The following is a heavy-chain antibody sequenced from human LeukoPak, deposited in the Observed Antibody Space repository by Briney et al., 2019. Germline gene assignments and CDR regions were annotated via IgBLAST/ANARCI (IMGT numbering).Heavy chain of an antibody. V-gene: IGHV3-21*01. CDR2: ISSSSSYI. D-gene: IGHD2-2*01. CDR1: GFTFSSYS. CDR3: ARDTRGGIIVVVPPALDY. J-gene: IGHJ4*02. Sequence: GGSLRLSCAVSGFTFSSYSMNWARQAPGKGLEWVSSISSSSSYIYYADSVKGRFTISRHNAKNSLYLQMSSLRAEDTAVYYCARDTRGGIIVVVPPALDYWGQGTLVTVSS.